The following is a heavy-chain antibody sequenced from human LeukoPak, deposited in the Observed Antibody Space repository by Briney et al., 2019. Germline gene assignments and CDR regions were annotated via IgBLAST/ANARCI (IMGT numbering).Heavy chain of an antibody. J-gene: IGHJ6*02. D-gene: IGHD3-3*01. CDR1: GGSISSYY. CDR2: INHSGST. Sequence: SETLSLTCTVSGGSISSYYWSWIRQPPGKGLEWIGEINHSGSTNYNPSLKSRVTISVDTSKNQFSLKLSSVTAADTAVYYCARGGYDFWSGYLGYYYYYGMDVWGQGTTVTVSS. CDR3: ARGGYDFWSGYLGYYYYYGMDV. V-gene: IGHV4-34*01.